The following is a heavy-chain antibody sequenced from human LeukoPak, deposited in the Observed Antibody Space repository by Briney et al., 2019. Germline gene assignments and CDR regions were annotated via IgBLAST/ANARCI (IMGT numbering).Heavy chain of an antibody. CDR1: GVSISSYY. V-gene: IGHV4-59*08. CDR2: IYYSGST. Sequence: SETLSLTCTVSGVSISSYYWSWIRQPPGKGLEWIGYIYYSGSTNYNPSLKSRVTISVDASKNQFSLKLSSVTAADTAVYCCARLSSRNWFDPWGQGTLVTVSS. CDR3: ARLSSRNWFDP. J-gene: IGHJ5*02.